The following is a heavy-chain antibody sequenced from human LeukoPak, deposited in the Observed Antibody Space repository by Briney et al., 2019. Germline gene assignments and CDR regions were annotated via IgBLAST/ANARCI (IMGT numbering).Heavy chain of an antibody. CDR2: IYYSGST. CDR3: PRVDDFWRWFDP. J-gene: IGHJ5*02. V-gene: IGHV4-31*03. D-gene: IGHD3-3*01. CDR1: GGSISSGGNY. Sequence: SQTLSLTCTVSGGSISSGGNYWSWIRQHPGKGLEWIGYIYYSGSTYYNPSLKTRVTISVDTSKNQFSLKLSPVTAADTAVYYFPRVDDFWRWFDPWGQGTLVTVSS.